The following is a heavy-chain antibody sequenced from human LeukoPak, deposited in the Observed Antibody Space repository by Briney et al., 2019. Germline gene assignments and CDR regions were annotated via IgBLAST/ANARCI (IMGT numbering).Heavy chain of an antibody. D-gene: IGHD3-22*01. CDR3: ARDSITMIEYSDY. CDR2: VSAYNGNT. J-gene: IGHJ4*02. CDR1: GYTVTSYG. Sequence: GASVKVSCKSSGYTVTSYGIIWVRQAPGQGLEWMGWVSAYNGNTNYAQKLQGRVTMTTDTSTSTAYMGLRSLRSDDTAVYYCARDSITMIEYSDYWGQGTLVTVSS. V-gene: IGHV1-18*01.